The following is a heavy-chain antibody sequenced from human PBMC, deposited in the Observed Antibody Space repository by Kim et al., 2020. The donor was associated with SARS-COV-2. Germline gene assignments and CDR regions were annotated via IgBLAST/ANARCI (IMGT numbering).Heavy chain of an antibody. CDR3: ARVPRGDHFDD. V-gene: IGHV4-39*07. CDR2: RFYTGRT. D-gene: IGHD3-10*01. CDR1: GGSVSSSPSY. J-gene: IGHJ4*02. Sequence: SETLSLTCSVSGGSVSSSPSYWGWIRQPPGRGLEWIGTRFYTGRTYYNPSLKSRVTIEVDVSKNHFSLKLSSVTAADTAVYYCARVPRGDHFDDWGQGTLVTVSS.